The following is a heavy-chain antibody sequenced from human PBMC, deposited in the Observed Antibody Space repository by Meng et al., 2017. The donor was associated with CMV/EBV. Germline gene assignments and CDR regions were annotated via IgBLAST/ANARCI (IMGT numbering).Heavy chain of an antibody. CDR3: ARAGGAVAGRGGFDH. CDR2: ITSSSGYI. Sequence: GFTLSTFGMGWVRQAPGKGLEWVASITSSSGYIFYADSVKGRFTISRDNAKNLLFLQMNSLRANDTAVYYCARAGGAVAGRGGFDHWGLGTLVTVSS. J-gene: IGHJ4*02. D-gene: IGHD6-19*01. CDR1: GFTLSTFG. V-gene: IGHV3-21*01.